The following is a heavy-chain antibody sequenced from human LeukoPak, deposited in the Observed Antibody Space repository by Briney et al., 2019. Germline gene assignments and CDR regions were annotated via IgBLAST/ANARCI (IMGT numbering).Heavy chain of an antibody. CDR1: GGSFSGYY. D-gene: IGHD7-27*01. CDR2: INHSGST. CDR3: ARSGSSRGFDY. J-gene: IGHJ4*02. Sequence: SETLSLTCAVYGGSFSGYYWSWIRQPPGKGLEWIGEINHSGSTNYNPSLKSRVTISVDRSKNQFSLKLSSVTAADTAVYYCARSGSSRGFDYWGQGTLVTVSS. V-gene: IGHV4-34*01.